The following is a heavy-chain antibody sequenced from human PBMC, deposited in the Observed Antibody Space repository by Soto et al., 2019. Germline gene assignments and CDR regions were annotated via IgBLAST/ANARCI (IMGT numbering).Heavy chain of an antibody. CDR2: ISSSGSTI. CDR3: ARDYPRHSPNWFDP. Sequence: VQVLESGGGLVQPGGSLRLSCAASGFTFSDYYMSWIRQAPGKGLEWVSYISSSGSTIYYADSVKGRFTISRDNAKNSLYLQMNSLRAEDTAVYYCARDYPRHSPNWFDPWGQGTLVTVSS. J-gene: IGHJ5*02. D-gene: IGHD5-18*01. CDR1: GFTFSDYY. V-gene: IGHV3-11*01.